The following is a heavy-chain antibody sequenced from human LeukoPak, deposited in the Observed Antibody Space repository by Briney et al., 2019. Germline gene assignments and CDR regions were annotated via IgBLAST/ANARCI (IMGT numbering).Heavy chain of an antibody. J-gene: IGHJ6*02. D-gene: IGHD2-15*01. Sequence: PGGSLRLSCAASGFTFRSYWMSWVRQAPGKGLEWVANIKQDGSEKYYVDSVKGRFTISRDNAKNSLYLQMNSLRAEDTAVYYCARDQGIVVVVAATPYYYYYGMDVWGQGTTVTVSS. CDR2: IKQDGSEK. CDR3: ARDQGIVVVVAATPYYYYYGMDV. CDR1: GFTFRSYW. V-gene: IGHV3-7*01.